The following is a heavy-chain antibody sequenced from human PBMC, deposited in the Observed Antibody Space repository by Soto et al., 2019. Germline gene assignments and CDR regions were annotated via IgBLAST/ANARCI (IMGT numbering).Heavy chain of an antibody. Sequence: SDTLXLTCTVSGGSISSFGYYWSWIRQHPGKGLEWIGEIDHSGSTNYNPSLKSRVSISVDTSKTHFSLKLSFLTAADTAVYYCARRGGGNYPFYFDYWGQGALVTVSS. D-gene: IGHD1-26*01. CDR3: ARRGGGNYPFYFDY. CDR1: GGSISSFGYY. CDR2: IDHSGST. V-gene: IGHV4-39*02. J-gene: IGHJ4*02.